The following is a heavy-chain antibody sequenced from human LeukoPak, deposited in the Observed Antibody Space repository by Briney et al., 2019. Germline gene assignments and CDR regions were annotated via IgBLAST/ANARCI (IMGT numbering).Heavy chain of an antibody. V-gene: IGHV1-69*05. CDR3: ARQRLPVAGTTRFDY. D-gene: IGHD6-19*01. Sequence: SVKVSCKASGGTFSSYAISWVRQAPGQGLEWMGKIIPIFGTANYAQKFQGRVTITTDESTSTAYMELSSLRSEDTAVYYCARQRLPVAGTTRFDYWGQGTLVTVSS. CDR2: IIPIFGTA. J-gene: IGHJ4*02. CDR1: GGTFSSYA.